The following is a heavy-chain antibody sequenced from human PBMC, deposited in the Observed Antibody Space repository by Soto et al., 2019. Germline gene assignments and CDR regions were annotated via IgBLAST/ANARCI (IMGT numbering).Heavy chain of an antibody. CDR1: GYTFTSYG. CDR2: ISAYNGNT. D-gene: IGHD2-21*02. V-gene: IGHV1-18*01. J-gene: IGHJ6*02. Sequence: QVQLVQSGAEVKKPGASVKVSCKASGYTFTSYGISWVRQAPGQGLEWMGWISAYNGNTNYAQKHQGRVTMTTDTSTSTAYMELRSLRSDDTAVYYCARDGPNCGGDCYPADYYGMDVWGQGTTVTVSS. CDR3: ARDGPNCGGDCYPADYYGMDV.